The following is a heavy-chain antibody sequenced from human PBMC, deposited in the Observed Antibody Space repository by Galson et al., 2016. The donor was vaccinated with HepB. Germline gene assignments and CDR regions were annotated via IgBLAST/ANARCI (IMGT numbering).Heavy chain of an antibody. CDR2: MSYDGSNI. CDR3: ARGNGPGSYLIDY. V-gene: IGHV3-30-3*01. CDR1: GFSFNNYA. Sequence: SLRLSCAASGFSFNNYAMHWVRQAPGKGLEWVALMSYDGSNIKYADSVKGRFTISRDNSENTLYLQMNSLRGEDTAMYYCARGNGPGSYLIDYWGQGTLVTVSS. D-gene: IGHD3-10*01. J-gene: IGHJ4*02.